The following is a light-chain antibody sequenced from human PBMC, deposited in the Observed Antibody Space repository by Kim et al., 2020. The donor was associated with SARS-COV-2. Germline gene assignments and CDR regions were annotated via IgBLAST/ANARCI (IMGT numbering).Light chain of an antibody. V-gene: IGKV3-15*01. J-gene: IGKJ2*03. CDR3: QQYSYWPRS. CDR1: ESVSDN. Sequence: EIVMTKFPATLSESPGERAIVSGRASESVSDNLAWYHKKPGQSPSLLIYGVSTRAAGVPARFSGSGSGTEFTLSISSLQFEDFGVYYCQQYSYWPRSFGQGTKLEI. CDR2: GVS.